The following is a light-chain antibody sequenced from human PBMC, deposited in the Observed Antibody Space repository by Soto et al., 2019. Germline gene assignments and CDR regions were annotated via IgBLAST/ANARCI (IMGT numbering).Light chain of an antibody. CDR1: QNVISSY. CDR3: QQYDSSHLT. J-gene: IGKJ4*01. CDR2: ATS. V-gene: IGKV3-20*01. Sequence: EHVLTQSPGTLSLSPGERATLSCRASQNVISSYLAWYQQKPGQAPSLLVYATSSRAAGIPDRFSGSGSGTDFTLTISRLEPEDFAVYYCQQYDSSHLTFGGGTKVEIK.